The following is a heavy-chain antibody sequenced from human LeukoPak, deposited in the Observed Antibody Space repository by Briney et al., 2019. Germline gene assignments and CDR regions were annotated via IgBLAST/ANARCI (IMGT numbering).Heavy chain of an antibody. CDR2: IRSSGDST. J-gene: IGHJ6*04. D-gene: IGHD3-10*02. Sequence: GGSLRLSCAASGFTFSSYGMSWVRQAPGKGLEWVSGIRSSGDSTYYADSVKGRFTISRDNAKNSLYLQMNSLRAEDTAVYYCAELGITMIGGVWGKGTTVTISS. CDR3: AELGITMIGGV. CDR1: GFTFSSYG. V-gene: IGHV3-23*01.